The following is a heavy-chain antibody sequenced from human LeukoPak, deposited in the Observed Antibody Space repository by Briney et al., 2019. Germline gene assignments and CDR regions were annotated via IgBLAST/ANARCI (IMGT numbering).Heavy chain of an antibody. CDR3: ARPIRGSYVEDAFDM. CDR2: INPSSGGT. D-gene: IGHD1-26*01. V-gene: IGHV1-2*02. J-gene: IGHJ3*02. CDR1: GYTFSGYY. Sequence: ASVKVSCKASGYTFSGYYMHWVRQAPGQGLEWMGWINPSSGGTKYVQKFQGRVTMTRDTSISTGYMELSRLRSDDTAVYYCARPIRGSYVEDAFDMWGQGTMVTVSA.